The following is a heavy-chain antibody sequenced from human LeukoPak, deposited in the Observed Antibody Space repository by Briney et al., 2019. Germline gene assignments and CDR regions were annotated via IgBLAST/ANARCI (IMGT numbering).Heavy chain of an antibody. CDR3: GRAFPPLRTSSAGDL. Sequence: GGSLRLSCSASGFSFSDYDMNWVRQAPGKGLEWGSSISGRSSDIYYGDSVKGRFSISRDNAKNSLYLQMNSLGAEDTAVYYCGRAFPPLRTSSAGDLWGQGILVTVSS. CDR1: GFSFSDYD. CDR2: ISGRSSDI. V-gene: IGHV3-21*01. D-gene: IGHD3-16*01. J-gene: IGHJ4*02.